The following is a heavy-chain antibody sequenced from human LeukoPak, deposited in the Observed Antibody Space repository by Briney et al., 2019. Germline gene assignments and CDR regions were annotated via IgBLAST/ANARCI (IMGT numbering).Heavy chain of an antibody. J-gene: IGHJ4*02. V-gene: IGHV3-23*01. CDR3: AKDRGVVGATFFDY. CDR1: GFTFSSYA. CDR2: ISGSGGST. D-gene: IGHD1-26*01. Sequence: GGSLRLSCAASGFTFSSYAMSWVRQAPGKGLEWVSAISGSGGSTYYADSVKGRFTISRDNSKNTLYLHMNSLRAEDTAVYYCAKDRGVVGATFFDYWGQGTLVTVSS.